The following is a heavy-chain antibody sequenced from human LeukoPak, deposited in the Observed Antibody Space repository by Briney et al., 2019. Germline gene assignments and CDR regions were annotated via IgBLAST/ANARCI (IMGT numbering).Heavy chain of an antibody. CDR1: GFTVSSNY. V-gene: IGHV3-53*01. D-gene: IGHD3-10*01. CDR2: IYSGGST. CDR3: ARVDYGSGSYFDY. J-gene: IGHJ4*02. Sequence: GGSLRLSCAASGFTVSSNYISWVRRAPGKGLEWVSVIYSGGSTDYADSVKGRFAISRDNSKNMLYLQLNSLRAEDTAVYYCARVDYGSGSYFDYWGQGTLVTVSS.